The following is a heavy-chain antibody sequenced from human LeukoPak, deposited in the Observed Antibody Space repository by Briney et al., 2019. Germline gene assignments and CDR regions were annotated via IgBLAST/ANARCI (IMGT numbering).Heavy chain of an antibody. J-gene: IGHJ4*02. D-gene: IGHD5-18*01. CDR3: GREWDTAMAFDY. V-gene: IGHV1-3*03. Sequence: GASVKVSCKASGYTFTSYAMHWVRRAPGQRLEWMGWINAGNGNTKYSQEFQGRVTITRDTSASTAYMELSSLRSEDMAVYYCGREWDTAMAFDYWGQGTLVTVSS. CDR1: GYTFTSYA. CDR2: INAGNGNT.